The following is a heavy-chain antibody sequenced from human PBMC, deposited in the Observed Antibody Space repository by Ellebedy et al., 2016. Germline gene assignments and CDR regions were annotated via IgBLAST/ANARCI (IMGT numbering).Heavy chain of an antibody. CDR3: TSGWDY. CDR2: MNLDSGDI. J-gene: IGHJ4*02. Sequence: ASVKVSXKASDNTFSNQAISWMRQAGGQGLEWMGWMNLDSGDIGFAEKFRGRLIMTGDTSISTAYMELTSLTSEDSAVYYCTSGWDYWGQGTLVTVSS. CDR1: DNTFSNQA. V-gene: IGHV1-8*02.